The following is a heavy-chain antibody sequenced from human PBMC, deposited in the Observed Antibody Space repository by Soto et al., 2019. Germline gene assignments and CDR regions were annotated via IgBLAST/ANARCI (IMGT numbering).Heavy chain of an antibody. J-gene: IGHJ4*02. CDR2: VSHDGRNT. V-gene: IGHV3-30*18. Sequence: VQLVESGGGVVQPGRSLRLSCAASGFTFSDYAIHWVRQAPGKGLEWVAVVSHDGRNTHYADSVKGRFTISRDSSKNAVSLEMTSLRAEDTAVYYCAKGGRQWLVTSDFNYWGQGALVTVSS. CDR1: GFTFSDYA. D-gene: IGHD6-19*01. CDR3: AKGGRQWLVTSDFNY.